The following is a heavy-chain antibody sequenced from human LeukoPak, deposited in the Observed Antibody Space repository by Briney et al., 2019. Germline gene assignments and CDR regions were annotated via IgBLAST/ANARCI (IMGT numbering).Heavy chain of an antibody. D-gene: IGHD3-9*01. Sequence: SETLSPTCAVYGGSFSGYYWSWIRQPPGKGLEWIREINHSGSTNYNPSLKSRVTISVDTSKNQFSLKLSSVTAADTAVYYCARFVLRYFDWLKMYYFDYWGQGTLVTVSS. CDR1: GGSFSGYY. CDR3: ARFVLRYFDWLKMYYFDY. CDR2: INHSGST. V-gene: IGHV4-34*01. J-gene: IGHJ4*02.